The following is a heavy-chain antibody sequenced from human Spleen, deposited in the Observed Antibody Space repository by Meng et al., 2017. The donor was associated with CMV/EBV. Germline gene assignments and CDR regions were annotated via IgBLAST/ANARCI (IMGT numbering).Heavy chain of an antibody. J-gene: IGHJ6*02. V-gene: IGHV4-59*12. D-gene: IGHD3-10*01. Sequence: SETLSLTCTVSGGSISSYYWSWIRQPPGKGLEWIGYIFYSGSTNYNPSLKSRVTISVDTSKDQFSLKLSSVTAADTAVYYCARDRGAVTYLYYYYGMDVWGQGTTVTVSS. CDR2: IFYSGST. CDR3: ARDRGAVTYLYYYYGMDV. CDR1: GGSISSYY.